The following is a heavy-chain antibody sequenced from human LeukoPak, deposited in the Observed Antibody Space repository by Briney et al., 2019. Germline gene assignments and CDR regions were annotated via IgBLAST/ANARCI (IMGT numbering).Heavy chain of an antibody. Sequence: PGGSLRLSCAASGFTFTNYWMSWVRQAPGKGLEWVASINQDGSEKYYVDSVKGRFTVSRDNAKNSLYLQMNSLRAEDTAVYCCARAQDGPYYFDYWGQGTLVTVSS. CDR3: ARAQDGPYYFDY. CDR2: INQDGSEK. CDR1: GFTFTNYW. J-gene: IGHJ4*02. D-gene: IGHD2-15*01. V-gene: IGHV3-7*01.